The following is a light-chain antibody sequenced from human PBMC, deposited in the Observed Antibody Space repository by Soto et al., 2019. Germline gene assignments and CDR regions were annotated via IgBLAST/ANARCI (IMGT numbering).Light chain of an antibody. Sequence: QSVLTQPPSASGSPGQSVTISCTGTSSDIGAYNYVSWYQQHPGKAPKLMIYEVTKRPSGAPDRFSGSKSGNTASLTVSGLRAEDEADYYCSSYAGTNNMGFGGGTKLTVL. CDR3: SSYAGTNNMG. V-gene: IGLV2-8*01. CDR2: EVT. J-gene: IGLJ2*01. CDR1: SSDIGAYNY.